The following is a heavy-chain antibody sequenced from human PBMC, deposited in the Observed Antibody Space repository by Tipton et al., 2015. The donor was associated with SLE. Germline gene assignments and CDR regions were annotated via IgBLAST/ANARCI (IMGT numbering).Heavy chain of an antibody. J-gene: IGHJ6*02. CDR1: GGYITSDIYY. CDR3: ARVVAVGATHYYDMDD. Sequence: LRLSCFVSGGYITSDIYYWGWIRQPPGKGLEWIGSVYDSGTTYYNPSLESRVTMTVDTSKTQFSLKLRSVTAADTAVYYCARVVAVGATHYYDMDDWGQGTTVTVYS. V-gene: IGHV4-39*07. CDR2: VYDSGTT. D-gene: IGHD1-26*01.